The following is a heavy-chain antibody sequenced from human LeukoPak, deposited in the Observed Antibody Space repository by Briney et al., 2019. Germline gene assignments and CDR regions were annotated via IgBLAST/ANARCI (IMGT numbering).Heavy chain of an antibody. D-gene: IGHD5-12*01. V-gene: IGHV3-33*01. J-gene: IGHJ3*02. Sequence: GRSLRLSCAASGFTFSSYGMHWVRQAPGKGLEWVAVIWYDGSNKYYADSVKGRFTISRDNSKNTLYLQMNSLRAEDTAVYYCARPGGSVARIYAFDIWGQGTMVTVSS. CDR1: GFTFSSYG. CDR3: ARPGGSVARIYAFDI. CDR2: IWYDGSNK.